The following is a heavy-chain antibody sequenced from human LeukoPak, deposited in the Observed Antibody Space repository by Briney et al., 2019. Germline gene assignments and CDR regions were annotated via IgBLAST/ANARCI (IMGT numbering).Heavy chain of an antibody. CDR3: AKEDCGSTSCYSHRPREFDY. CDR2: IRYDGSNK. CDR1: GLTFRSYG. V-gene: IGHV3-30*02. J-gene: IGHJ4*02. Sequence: GGSLRLSCGASGLTFRSYGMQCVRQAPGKGLEGGAFIRYDGSNKYYADSVKGRFTISRDNSKNTLYLQMNSLRAEDTAVYYCAKEDCGSTSCYSHRPREFDYWGQGTLVTVSS. D-gene: IGHD2-2*01.